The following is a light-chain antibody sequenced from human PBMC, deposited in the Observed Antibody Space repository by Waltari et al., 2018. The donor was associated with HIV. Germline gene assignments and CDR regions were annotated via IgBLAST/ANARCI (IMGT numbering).Light chain of an antibody. CDR1: QSVSVY. CDR2: DTS. Sequence: EFVLTQSPATLSLSPGERATLSCRASQSVSVYLAWYQQKPGQAPRLLIYDTSKRATGIPARFRGSGSGTDFTLTISSLEPEDFAVYYCQQRSKWTFGQGTRVELK. CDR3: QQRSKWT. V-gene: IGKV3-11*01. J-gene: IGKJ1*01.